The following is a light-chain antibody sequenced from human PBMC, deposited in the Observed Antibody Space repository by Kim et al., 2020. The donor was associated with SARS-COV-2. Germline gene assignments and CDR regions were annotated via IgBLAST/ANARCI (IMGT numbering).Light chain of an antibody. CDR1: QSINGY. Sequence: DIQMTQSPSSLSASVGDRVTITCRASQSINGYLNWYQQKPGKSPKLLIYRTSSLQSGVPSRFSGSGSGTDFTLTIGTLQPDDFATYYCQQSFSTPRTFGQGTKLEIK. V-gene: IGKV1-39*01. CDR2: RTS. CDR3: QQSFSTPRT. J-gene: IGKJ2*01.